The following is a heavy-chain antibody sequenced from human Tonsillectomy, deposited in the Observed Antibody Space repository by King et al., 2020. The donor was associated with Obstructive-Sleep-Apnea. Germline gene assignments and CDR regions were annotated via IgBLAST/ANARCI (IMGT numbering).Heavy chain of an antibody. CDR2: VSSSGITI. V-gene: IGHV3-11*01. CDR1: GFTLSDYY. J-gene: IGHJ4*02. D-gene: IGHD2-15*01. Sequence: QLVQSGGGLVKPGGSLRLSCAASGFTLSDYYMTWIRQAPGKGLEWVSHVSSSGITIYYTDSVKGRFTISRDNAKNSLYLQMNSLRVEDTAVYYCARVGDCSGGSCFPYYFDYWGQGTLVTVSS. CDR3: ARVGDCSGGSCFPYYFDY.